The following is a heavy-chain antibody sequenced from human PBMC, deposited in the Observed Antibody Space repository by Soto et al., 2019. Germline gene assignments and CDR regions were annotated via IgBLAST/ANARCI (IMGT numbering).Heavy chain of an antibody. CDR3: ARSKRGAYSSGWYSLSGYYNYGIDV. D-gene: IGHD6-19*01. CDR1: GYSFSSYW. V-gene: IGHV5-51*01. J-gene: IGHJ6*02. CDR2: IYPGDSDT. Sequence: PGESLKISCKASGYSFSSYWIGWVRQMPGKGLEWMGIIYPGDSDTKYSPSVQGQVTISADRSISTAYLQWTSLKASDTAMYYCARSKRGAYSSGWYSLSGYYNYGIDVWGQGTTVTVSS.